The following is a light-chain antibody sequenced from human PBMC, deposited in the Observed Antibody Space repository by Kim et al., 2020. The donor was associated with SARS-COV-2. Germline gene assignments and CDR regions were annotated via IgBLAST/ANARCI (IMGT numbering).Light chain of an antibody. V-gene: IGKV1-5*01. CDR2: QAS. J-gene: IGKJ2*01. Sequence: LSASVGDRVTITCRASQTISTLLAWYQQKPGKAPKLLIYQASILESGVPSRFSGSGSGTEFSLTISSLQPDDFATYYCQHYNSYPYTFGQGTKLEI. CDR3: QHYNSYPYT. CDR1: QTISTL.